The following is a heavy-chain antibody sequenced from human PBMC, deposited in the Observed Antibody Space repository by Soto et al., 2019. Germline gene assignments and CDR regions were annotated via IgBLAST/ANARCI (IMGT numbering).Heavy chain of an antibody. CDR3: ARWRDGYFDY. CDR1: GYSFTSYG. Sequence: QVQLVQSGAEVRKPGASVNISCRTSGYSFTSYGLSWVRQAPGQGLEWMGWISTHNGNTNSAQQLQGRATVTTVTSTSTAYMELRSLRSDDTAVYYCARWRDGYFDYRGQGTLVTVSS. V-gene: IGHV1-18*01. CDR2: ISTHNGNT. J-gene: IGHJ4*02.